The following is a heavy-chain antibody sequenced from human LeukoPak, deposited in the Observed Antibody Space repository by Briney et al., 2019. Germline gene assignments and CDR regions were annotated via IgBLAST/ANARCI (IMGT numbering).Heavy chain of an antibody. CDR2: IYYSGST. CDR1: GGSISSYY. V-gene: IGHV4-59*01. Sequence: SETLSLTCTVSGGSISSYYWSWIRQPPGKGLEWIGYIYYSGSTNYNPSLKSRVTISVDTSKNQFSLKLSSVTAADTAVYYCARFPFYHDDSSGYYPSPHAFDIWGQGTMVTVSS. J-gene: IGHJ3*02. D-gene: IGHD3-22*01. CDR3: ARFPFYHDDSSGYYPSPHAFDI.